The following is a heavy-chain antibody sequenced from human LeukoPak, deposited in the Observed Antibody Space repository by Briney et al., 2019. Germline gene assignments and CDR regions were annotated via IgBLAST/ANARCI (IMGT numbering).Heavy chain of an antibody. D-gene: IGHD5/OR15-5a*01. CDR1: GFTFDDYA. CDR2: ISWNGGSI. J-gene: IGHJ4*02. V-gene: IGHV3-9*01. Sequence: GGSLRLSCEASGFTFDDYAMHWVRHAPGKGLEWVSGISWNGGSIAYADSVMGRFTISRDNAKKSLHLEVNSLRLEDTALYYCARDIVAHSVYEFDCWGQGTLVTVSS. CDR3: ARDIVAHSVYEFDC.